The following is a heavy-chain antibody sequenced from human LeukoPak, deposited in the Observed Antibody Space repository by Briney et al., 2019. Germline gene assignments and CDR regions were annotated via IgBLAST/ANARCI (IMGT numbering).Heavy chain of an antibody. V-gene: IGHV4-30-2*01. J-gene: IGHJ4*02. Sequence: SQTLSLTCAVSGGSISSGGYSWSWIRQPPGKGLEWIGYIYHSGSTYYNPSLKSRVTISVDRSKNQFSLKLSSVTAADTAVYYCARDPEDYYGSGSYDCWGQGTLVTVSS. CDR2: IYHSGST. D-gene: IGHD3-10*01. CDR3: ARDPEDYYGSGSYDC. CDR1: GGSISSGGYS.